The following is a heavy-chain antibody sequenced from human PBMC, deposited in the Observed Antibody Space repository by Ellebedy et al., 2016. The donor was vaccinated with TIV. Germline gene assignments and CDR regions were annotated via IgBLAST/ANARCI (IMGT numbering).Heavy chain of an antibody. Sequence: ASVKVSCKASGGTFSSYAISWVRQAPGQGLEWMGRIIPILGMANYAQKFQGRVTMTRDTSTSTIYMELSSLRSEDTAVYYCATGQWLAPSDYWGQGTLVTVSS. D-gene: IGHD6-19*01. V-gene: IGHV1-69*04. CDR3: ATGQWLAPSDY. CDR2: IIPILGMA. J-gene: IGHJ4*02. CDR1: GGTFSSYA.